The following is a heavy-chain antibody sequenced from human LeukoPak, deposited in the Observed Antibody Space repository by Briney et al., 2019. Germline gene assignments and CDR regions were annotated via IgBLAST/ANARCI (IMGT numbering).Heavy chain of an antibody. D-gene: IGHD3/OR15-3a*01. V-gene: IGHV3-33*01. J-gene: IGHJ4*02. Sequence: GRSLRLSCAASGFTFSRYGMHWVRQAPGKGLEWVAVIWYDGSNEYYADSVQGRFTISRDSSKNTLFLQMNSLRAEDTAVYFCARDRTSYFDYWGQGTLVTVSS. CDR2: IWYDGSNE. CDR1: GFTFSRYG. CDR3: ARDRTSYFDY.